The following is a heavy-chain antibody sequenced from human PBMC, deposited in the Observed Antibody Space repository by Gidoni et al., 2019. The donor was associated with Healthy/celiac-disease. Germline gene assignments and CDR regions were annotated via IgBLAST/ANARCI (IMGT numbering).Heavy chain of an antibody. V-gene: IGHV4-34*01. Sequence: QVQLQQWGAGLLKPSETLSLTCAVYGGSFSGYYWRWIRQPPGKGLEWIGEINHSGSTNYNPSLNSRVTISVDTSKNQFSLKLSSVTAADTAVYYCASTSRIEYSSSSGDYWGQGTLVTVSS. CDR1: GGSFSGYY. J-gene: IGHJ4*02. D-gene: IGHD6-6*01. CDR2: INHSGST. CDR3: ASTSRIEYSSSSGDY.